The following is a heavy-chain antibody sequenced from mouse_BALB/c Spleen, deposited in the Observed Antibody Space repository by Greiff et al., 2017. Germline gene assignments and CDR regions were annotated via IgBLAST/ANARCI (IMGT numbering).Heavy chain of an antibody. CDR1: GYAFTNYL. V-gene: IGHV1-54*01. CDR2: INPGSGGT. Sequence: VMLVESGAELVRPGTSVKVSCKASGYAFTNYLIEWVKQRPGQGLEWIGVINPGSGGTNYNEKFKGKATLTADKSSSTAYMQLSSLTSDDSAVYFCARITAYYGSSFAYWGQGTLVTVSA. CDR3: ARITAYYGSSFAY. J-gene: IGHJ3*01. D-gene: IGHD1-1*01.